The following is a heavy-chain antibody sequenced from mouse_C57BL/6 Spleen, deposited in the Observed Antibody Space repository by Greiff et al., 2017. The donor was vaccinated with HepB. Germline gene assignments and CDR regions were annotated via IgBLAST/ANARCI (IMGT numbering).Heavy chain of an antibody. Sequence: QVQLQQSGAELVRPGASVKLSCKASGYTFTDYYINWVKQRPGQGLEWIARIYPGSGNTYYNEKFKGKATLTAEKSSSTAYMQLSSLTSEDSAVYFCANGNYVGAMDYWGQGTSVTVSS. V-gene: IGHV1-76*01. CDR3: ANGNYVGAMDY. J-gene: IGHJ4*01. CDR1: GYTFTDYY. D-gene: IGHD2-1*01. CDR2: IYPGSGNT.